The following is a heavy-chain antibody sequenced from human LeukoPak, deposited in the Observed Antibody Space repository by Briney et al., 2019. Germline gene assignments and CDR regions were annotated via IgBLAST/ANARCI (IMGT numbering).Heavy chain of an antibody. J-gene: IGHJ4*02. D-gene: IGHD6-13*01. V-gene: IGHV3-30*02. CDR3: AKMLHGYSTFGLPDY. CDR1: GFTFSSYG. CDR2: IRYDGSDE. Sequence: GGSLRLSCVVSGFTFSSYGMHWVRQAPGKGLEWVAFIRYDGSDEYYSDSVKGRFTISRDNFKNTLYLQMNSLRTEDTSLYYCAKMLHGYSTFGLPDYWGQGTLVTVSS.